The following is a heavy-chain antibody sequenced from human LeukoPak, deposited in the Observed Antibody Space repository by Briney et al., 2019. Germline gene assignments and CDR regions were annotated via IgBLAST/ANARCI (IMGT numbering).Heavy chain of an antibody. J-gene: IGHJ6*03. V-gene: IGHV4-59*01. CDR2: IYYSGST. Sequence: SETLSLTCTVSGGSISSYYWSWVRQPPGKGLEWIGYIYYSGSTNYNPSLKSRVTISVDTSKNQFSLKLSSVTAADTAVYYCAREFLEPRYYYYYYMDVWSKGTTVTVSS. D-gene: IGHD1-1*01. CDR3: AREFLEPRYYYYYYMDV. CDR1: GGSISSYY.